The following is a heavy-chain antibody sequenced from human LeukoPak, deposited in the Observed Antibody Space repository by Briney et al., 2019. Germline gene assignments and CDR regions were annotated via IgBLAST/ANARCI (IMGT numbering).Heavy chain of an antibody. J-gene: IGHJ3*02. V-gene: IGHV3-21*01. CDR3: ARDTMVDTAMVPLFDI. D-gene: IGHD5-18*01. Sequence: GGSLRLSCAASGFTFSSYSMNWVRQAPGKGLEWVSSINSSSSYIYYADSVKGRFTISRDNAKNSLYLQMNSLRAEDTAVYYCARDTMVDTAMVPLFDIWGQGTMVTVSS. CDR1: GFTFSSYS. CDR2: INSSSSYI.